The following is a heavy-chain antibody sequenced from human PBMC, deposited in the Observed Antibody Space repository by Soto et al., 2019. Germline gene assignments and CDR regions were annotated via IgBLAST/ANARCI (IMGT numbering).Heavy chain of an antibody. CDR3: ARAYSSGWFSYFDF. Sequence: SQTLSLTCDISGFSISTDSAAWNWIRQSPSRGLEWLGRTYYRSGWSREYAVSVRGRITINPDTSKNQFSLQLNSVTPEDTAVYYCARAYSSGWFSYFDFWGQGTLVTVSP. CDR2: TYYRSGWSR. J-gene: IGHJ4*02. D-gene: IGHD6-19*01. CDR1: GFSISTDSAA. V-gene: IGHV6-1*01.